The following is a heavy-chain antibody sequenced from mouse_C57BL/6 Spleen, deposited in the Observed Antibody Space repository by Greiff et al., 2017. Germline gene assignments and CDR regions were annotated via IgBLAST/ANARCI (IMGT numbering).Heavy chain of an antibody. V-gene: IGHV1-69*01. D-gene: IGHD1-1*01. CDR2: IDPSDSYT. CDR1: GYTFTSYW. CDR3: AVFSTVGFDY. Sequence: QVQLQQPGAELVMPGASVKLSCKASGYTFTSYWMHWVKQRPGQGLEWIGEIDPSDSYTNYNQKFKGKSTLTVDKSSSTAYMQLSSLTSEDSAVYYCAVFSTVGFDYWGQGTTLTVSS. J-gene: IGHJ2*01.